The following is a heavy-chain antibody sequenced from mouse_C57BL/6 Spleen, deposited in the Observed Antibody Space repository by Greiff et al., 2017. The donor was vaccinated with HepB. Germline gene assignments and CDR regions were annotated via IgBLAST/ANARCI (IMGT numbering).Heavy chain of an antibody. Sequence: VQLQQSGPELVKPGASVKISCKASGYAFSSSWMNWVKQRPGKGLEWIGRIYPGDGDTNYNGKFKGKATLTADKSSSTAYMQLSSLTSEDSAVYYCAREKLSSYWGQGTSVTVSS. J-gene: IGHJ4*01. CDR2: IYPGDGDT. CDR3: AREKLSSY. CDR1: GYAFSSSW. V-gene: IGHV1-82*01.